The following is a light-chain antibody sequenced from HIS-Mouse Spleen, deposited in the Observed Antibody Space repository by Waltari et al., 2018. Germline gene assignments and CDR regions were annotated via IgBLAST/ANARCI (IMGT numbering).Light chain of an antibody. CDR3: QAWDSSTAV. Sequence: SYELTQPPSVSVSPGQTASITCSGDKLGDKYACWYQQKPGQSPVLVIYQDSKRPSGIPEPFSGSNSGNTATRTISGTQAMDEADDYCQAWDSSTAVFGGGTKLTVL. V-gene: IGLV3-1*01. CDR2: QDS. CDR1: KLGDKY. J-gene: IGLJ2*01.